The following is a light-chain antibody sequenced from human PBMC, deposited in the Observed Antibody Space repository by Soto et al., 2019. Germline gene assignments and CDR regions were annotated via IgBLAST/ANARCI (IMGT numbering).Light chain of an antibody. CDR1: QSVSSK. V-gene: IGKV3-15*01. Sequence: IVLTQSPATLSVSPWEGATLSCRASQSVSSKLAWYQQKPGQAPRLLIYGASTRATGIPARFSGSGSGTEFTLIISSLQSEESAVYYCQQYNSWLWTVGQGTKVDIK. J-gene: IGKJ1*01. CDR2: GAS. CDR3: QQYNSWLWT.